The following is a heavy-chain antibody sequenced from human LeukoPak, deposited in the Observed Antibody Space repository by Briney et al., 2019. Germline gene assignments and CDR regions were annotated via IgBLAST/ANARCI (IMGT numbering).Heavy chain of an antibody. CDR3: ARAIAQQLGSDY. D-gene: IGHD6-13*01. CDR1: GYSFTNYA. CDR2: MNPNSGNT. V-gene: IGHV1-8*01. Sequence: GASVKVSCKASGYSFTNYAMNWVRQAPGQGLEWMGWMNPNSGNTGYAQKFQGRVTMTRNTSISTAYMELSSLRSEDTAVYYCARAIAQQLGSDYWGQGTLVTVSS. J-gene: IGHJ4*02.